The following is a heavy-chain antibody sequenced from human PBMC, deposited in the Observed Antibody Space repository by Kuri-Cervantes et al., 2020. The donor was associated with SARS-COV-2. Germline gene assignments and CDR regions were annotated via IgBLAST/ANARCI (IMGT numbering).Heavy chain of an antibody. CDR1: GFTLSNYN. CDR2: ISSAGTYI. CDR3: ARDQDPHLITVVYSDF. D-gene: IGHD3-22*01. J-gene: IGHJ4*02. Sequence: LSLTCAASGFTLSNYNMNWVRQAPGKGLEWVSSISSAGTYIHYADSVKGRFTISRDIPKNSLFLEMNSLRAEDTAVYYCARDQDPHLITVVYSDFWGQGTLVTVSS. V-gene: IGHV3-21*01.